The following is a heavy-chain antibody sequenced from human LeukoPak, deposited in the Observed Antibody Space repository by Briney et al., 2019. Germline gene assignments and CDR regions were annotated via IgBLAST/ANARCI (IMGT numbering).Heavy chain of an antibody. CDR3: ARVWQQLVPPDY. Sequence: GGSVTRTCGASGLNFSSYSLNRVRQAPGKGRAGVSSISSSSSYIYYADSVKGRFTISRDNAKNSLYLQMNSLRAEDTAVYYCARVWQQLVPPDYWGQGTLVTVSS. V-gene: IGHV3-21*01. D-gene: IGHD6-13*01. CDR2: ISSSSSYI. CDR1: GLNFSSYS. J-gene: IGHJ4*02.